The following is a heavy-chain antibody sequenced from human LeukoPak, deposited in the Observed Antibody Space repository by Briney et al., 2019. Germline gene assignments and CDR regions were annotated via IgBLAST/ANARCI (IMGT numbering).Heavy chain of an antibody. CDR1: GHTFTGYY. Sequence: ASVKVSCKASGHTFTGYYMHWVRQAPGQGLEWMGWINPNSGGTNYAQKFQGRVTMTRDTSISTAYMELSRLRSDDTAVYYCARAGLYYDSSGYPLLGWFDPWGQGTLVTVSS. CDR3: ARAGLYYDSSGYPLLGWFDP. CDR2: INPNSGGT. J-gene: IGHJ5*02. V-gene: IGHV1-2*02. D-gene: IGHD3-22*01.